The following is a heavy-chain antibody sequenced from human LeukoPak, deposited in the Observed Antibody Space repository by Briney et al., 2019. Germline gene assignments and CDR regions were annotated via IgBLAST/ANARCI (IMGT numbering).Heavy chain of an antibody. CDR2: IYTSGST. J-gene: IGHJ4*02. Sequence: SETLSLTRTVSGGSISSYHWSWIRQPAGKGLEWIGRIYTSGSTNYNPSLKSRVTMSVDTSKNQFSLKLSSVTAADTAVYYCAGVVPAANAGSYVDYWGQGTLVTVSS. CDR3: AGVVPAANAGSYVDY. CDR1: GGSISSYH. V-gene: IGHV4-4*07. D-gene: IGHD2-2*01.